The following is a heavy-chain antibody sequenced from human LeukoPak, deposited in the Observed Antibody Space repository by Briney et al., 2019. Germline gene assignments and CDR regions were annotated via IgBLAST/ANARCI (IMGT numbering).Heavy chain of an antibody. CDR1: GGSFSGYY. Sequence: PSETLSLTCAVYGGSFSGYYWSWIRQPPGKGLEWNGYIYYSGSTNYNPSLKSRVTISVDTSKNQFSLKLSSVTATDTAVYYCARSGYGAAAGTKEDEYFQHWGQGTLVTVSS. J-gene: IGHJ1*01. CDR2: IYYSGST. CDR3: ARSGYGAAAGTKEDEYFQH. D-gene: IGHD6-13*01. V-gene: IGHV4-59*08.